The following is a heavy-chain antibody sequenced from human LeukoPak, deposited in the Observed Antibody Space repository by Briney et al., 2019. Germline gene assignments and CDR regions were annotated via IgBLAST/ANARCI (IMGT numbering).Heavy chain of an antibody. CDR1: VLTFSNSW. CDR3: VRGVGSSTSCYVRAFDI. V-gene: IGHV3-52*01. CDR2: IKWDGSEK. D-gene: IGHD2-2*01. Sequence: GGSLRLFCAAPVLTFSNSWMHCVCEAPAKGREWGADIKWDGSEKCYVDTVKGRLTISRDNAKTSLYLQVNSLRAEDMTVYYCVRGVGSSTSCYVRAFDIWGQGTMVTVSS. J-gene: IGHJ3*02.